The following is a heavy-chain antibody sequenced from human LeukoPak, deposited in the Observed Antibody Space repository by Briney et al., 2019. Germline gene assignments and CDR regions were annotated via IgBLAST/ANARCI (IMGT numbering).Heavy chain of an antibody. CDR1: GFTFSSFW. Sequence: GGSLRLSCAASGFTFSSFWMTWVRQAPGKGLEWVANIKQDGSEKYYVDSVRGRFTISRDDATNSLYLQMNSLRAEDTAVYYCARDLNYFDYWGQGTLVTVSS. J-gene: IGHJ4*02. CDR3: ARDLNYFDY. V-gene: IGHV3-7*01. CDR2: IKQDGSEK.